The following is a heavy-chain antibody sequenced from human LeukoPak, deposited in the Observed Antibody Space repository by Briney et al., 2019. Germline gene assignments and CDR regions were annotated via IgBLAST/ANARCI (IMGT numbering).Heavy chain of an antibody. CDR1: GFSFSNYW. CDR2: INQDGSEN. V-gene: IGHV3-7*01. J-gene: IGHJ6*04. CDR3: AELGITMIGGV. D-gene: IGHD3-10*02. Sequence: GGSLRLSCAASGFSFSNYWVNWVRQAPGKGLEWVADINQDGSENYYVDSVKGRFTISRDNAKNSLYLQMNSLRAEDTAVYYCAELGITMIGGVWGKGTTVTISS.